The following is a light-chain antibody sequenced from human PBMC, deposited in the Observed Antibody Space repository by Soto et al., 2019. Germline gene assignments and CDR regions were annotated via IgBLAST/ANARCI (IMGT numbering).Light chain of an antibody. Sequence: DIQMTQSPSTLSASVGDRVTITCRASQSISGWLAWYQQKPGKAPRLLIYKASSLESGVPSRFSGSGSGTEFTLTISSLQPDEFATYYCQQYNSLITFGQGTRLEIK. V-gene: IGKV1-5*03. CDR3: QQYNSLIT. CDR2: KAS. J-gene: IGKJ5*01. CDR1: QSISGW.